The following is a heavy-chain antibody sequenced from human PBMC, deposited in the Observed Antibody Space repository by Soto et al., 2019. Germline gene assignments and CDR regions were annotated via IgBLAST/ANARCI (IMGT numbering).Heavy chain of an antibody. CDR2: INTGNGDP. V-gene: IGHV1-3*04. D-gene: IGHD2-21*01. CDR3: TRDPPYCDATAACSASYNGFDP. J-gene: IGHJ5*02. CDR1: GDSVRNFA. Sequence: GVSAEVCCEASGDSVRNFAVDWPRQKNGQRLEWMGWINTGNGDPQYSRNFQGRVTMTRDTSASTAYMELSSLRSEDTAVYYCTRDPPYCDATAACSASYNGFDPWGQGTLVTVSS.